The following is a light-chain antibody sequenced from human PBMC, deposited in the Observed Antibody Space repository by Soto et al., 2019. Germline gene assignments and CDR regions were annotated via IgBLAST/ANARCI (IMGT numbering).Light chain of an antibody. V-gene: IGKV3-20*01. CDR2: GAA. Sequence: EIVLTQSPGTLSLSPGERATLSCRASQNVSNNYLSWYQQKPGQAPRLLIYGAASRATGIPDRFSGSGSGTDFTLTISRLVPEDFAVFYCQQYCSSPRTFGQGTKVEIK. CDR3: QQYCSSPRT. J-gene: IGKJ1*01. CDR1: QNVSNNY.